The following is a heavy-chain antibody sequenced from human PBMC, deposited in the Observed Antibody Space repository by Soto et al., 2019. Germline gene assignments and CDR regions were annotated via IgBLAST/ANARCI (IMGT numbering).Heavy chain of an antibody. J-gene: IGHJ4*02. D-gene: IGHD2-2*01. Sequence: QVQLQQWGAGLLKPSETLSLTCAVYGGSFSGYYWSWIRQPPGKGLEWIGEINHSGSTNYNPSLKSRVTISVDTSKNQFALKLSSVTAAATAVYYCARDSGYCSSTSCYQLDYWGQGTLVTVSS. CDR2: INHSGST. CDR1: GGSFSGYY. V-gene: IGHV4-34*01. CDR3: ARDSGYCSSTSCYQLDY.